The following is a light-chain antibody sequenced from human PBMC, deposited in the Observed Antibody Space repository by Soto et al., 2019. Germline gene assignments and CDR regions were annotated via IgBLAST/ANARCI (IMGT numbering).Light chain of an antibody. CDR3: QQYGSSPYT. Sequence: EIVLTQSPGTLSLSPGERATLSCRASQSVSSSYLAWYQQKPGQAPRLLIYGASSRATGIPDRFSGSGSGTDFNLNNSRTEAGDFAVYYCQQYGSSPYTFGQGTKLEIK. V-gene: IGKV3-20*01. CDR2: GAS. J-gene: IGKJ2*01. CDR1: QSVSSSY.